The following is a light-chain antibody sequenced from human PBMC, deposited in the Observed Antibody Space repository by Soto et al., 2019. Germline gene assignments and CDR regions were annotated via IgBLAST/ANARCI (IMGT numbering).Light chain of an antibody. CDR2: AAS. J-gene: IGKJ3*01. CDR1: QSISNY. V-gene: IGKV1-39*01. CDR3: QQSHITPPT. Sequence: DIQMTQSPSSLSASVGDRVTITCRASQSISNYLNWYQQKPGKAPKLLIYAASSLQSGVPSSFSGGGSGTDCSLTITSLQPEDFATYSFQQSHITPPTFGPGTKVDI.